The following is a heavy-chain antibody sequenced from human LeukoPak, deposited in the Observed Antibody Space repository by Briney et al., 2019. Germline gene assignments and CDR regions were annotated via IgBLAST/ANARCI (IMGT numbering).Heavy chain of an antibody. CDR3: ARGADHGGSYYPD. D-gene: IGHD3-10*01. Sequence: GGSLRLSCAASGFMFSNSWMYWVRQGPGKGPVWVSRMKTDGTRIEYADSVRGRFTISRDNAKNTLFLQMSSLRVEDTAVYYCARGADHGGSYYPDWGQGTRVTVSS. CDR1: GFMFSNSW. V-gene: IGHV3-74*01. J-gene: IGHJ4*02. CDR2: MKTDGTRI.